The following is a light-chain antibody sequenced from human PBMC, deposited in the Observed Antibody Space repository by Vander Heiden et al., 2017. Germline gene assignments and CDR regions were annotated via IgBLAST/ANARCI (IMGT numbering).Light chain of an antibody. CDR3: QQYGSSPGT. CDR2: GAS. V-gene: IGKV3-20*01. CDR1: QSVSNNY. J-gene: IGKJ1*01. Sequence: EIVLTHSPGTLSLSPGERATLSCRASQSVSNNYLAWYQQKPGQAPRLLIYGASSRATGIPDRFSGSGSGTDFSLSISRLEPEDFVVYYCQQYGSSPGTFGQGTHVEVK.